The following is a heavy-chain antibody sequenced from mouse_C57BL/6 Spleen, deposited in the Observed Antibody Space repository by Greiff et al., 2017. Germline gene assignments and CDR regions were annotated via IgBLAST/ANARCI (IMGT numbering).Heavy chain of an antibody. J-gene: IGHJ3*01. D-gene: IGHD1-1*01. CDR1: GYTFTSYW. V-gene: IGHV1-55*01. CDR2: IYPGSGST. Sequence: QVQLQQPGAELVKPGASVKMSCKASGYTFTSYWITWVKQRPGQGLEWIGDIYPGSGSTNYNEKFKSKATLTVDTSSSTAYMQLSSLTSDDSAVYYCARQDGSSSWFAYWGQGTLVTVSA. CDR3: ARQDGSSSWFAY.